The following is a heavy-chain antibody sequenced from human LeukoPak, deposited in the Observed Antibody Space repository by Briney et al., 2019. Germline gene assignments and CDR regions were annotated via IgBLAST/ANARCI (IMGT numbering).Heavy chain of an antibody. CDR1: GFTFTSFS. D-gene: IGHD1-1*01. J-gene: IGHJ4*02. Sequence: GRSLRLSCALSGFTFTSFSMNWVRHAARNRLEWVSSISSSSSYIYYADSVKGRFTISRDNAKNALYLQMNSLRAEDTAVYYCAANNWNVDYWGQGTLVTVSS. V-gene: IGHV3-21*01. CDR2: ISSSSSYI. CDR3: AANNWNVDY.